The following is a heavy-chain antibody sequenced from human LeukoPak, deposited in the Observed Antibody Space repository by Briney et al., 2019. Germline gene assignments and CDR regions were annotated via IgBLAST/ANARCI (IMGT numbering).Heavy chain of an antibody. V-gene: IGHV3-23*01. Sequence: GGSLRLSCAASGFTFSTYTMYWVRHPPGKRLEWVSIIGDNGGGIHYADSVRGRFTISRDNSKNALYLQMNSLRVEDTAVYYCAIDPNWGTHSWGQGVLVTVSS. CDR1: GFTFSTYT. J-gene: IGHJ4*02. D-gene: IGHD7-27*01. CDR2: IGDNGGGI. CDR3: AIDPNWGTHS.